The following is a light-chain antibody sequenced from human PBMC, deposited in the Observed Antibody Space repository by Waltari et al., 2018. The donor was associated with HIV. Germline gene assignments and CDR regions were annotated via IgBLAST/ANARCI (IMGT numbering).Light chain of an antibody. CDR2: RAS. J-gene: IGKJ4*01. CDR3: QQYYSLPPT. V-gene: IGKV4-1*01. CDR1: RRLFYTSNNLNY. Sequence: DIVMTQSPDSLTVSLRERAPTNCRSSRRLFYTSNNLNYLAWYQQKPRQFLKLLIYRASTRAFGVSDRFSGSGSGTNFSLTISSLQADDLAVYYCQQYYSLPPTFGGGTKVEIK.